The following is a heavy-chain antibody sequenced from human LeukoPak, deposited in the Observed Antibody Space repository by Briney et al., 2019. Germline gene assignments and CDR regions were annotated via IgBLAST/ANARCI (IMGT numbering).Heavy chain of an antibody. D-gene: IGHD2-21*01. CDR1: GFTFDDYA. V-gene: IGHV3-9*03. CDR3: VKDRTGGDIFTDVFDM. J-gene: IGHJ3*02. CDR2: ISWSSRSI. Sequence: GRSLRLSCAASGFTFDDYAMHWGRQAPGKGQERVSGISWSSRSIAYADSVKGRFTISRDNAKNSLYLQMNSLRPADMALYYCVKDRTGGDIFTDVFDMWGQGTMVTVSS.